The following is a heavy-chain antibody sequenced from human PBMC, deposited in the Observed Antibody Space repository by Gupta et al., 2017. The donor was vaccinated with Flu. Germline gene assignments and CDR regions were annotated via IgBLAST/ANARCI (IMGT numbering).Heavy chain of an antibody. Sequence: QVQLQESGPGLVKPSEPLSLTCTVSGRSISNYYWSWIRQPPGEGLEWIGDIYYSGNAFYNPSLESRVTMSMDTSKNQFSLKLNFVTAADTAVYYCAGHPYVAAASDDGGQGTLVIVSS. CDR3: AGHPYVAAASDD. V-gene: IGHV4-59*08. D-gene: IGHD6-13*01. J-gene: IGHJ4*02. CDR1: GRSISNYY. CDR2: IYYSGNA.